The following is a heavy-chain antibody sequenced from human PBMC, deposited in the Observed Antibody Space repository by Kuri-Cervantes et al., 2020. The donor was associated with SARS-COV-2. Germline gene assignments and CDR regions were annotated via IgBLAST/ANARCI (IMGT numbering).Heavy chain of an antibody. D-gene: IGHD3-10*01. CDR1: GYIFTSHN. CDR3: AREYYYGSGRYYGAFDH. CDR2: LNPSGGSR. J-gene: IGHJ4*02. V-gene: IGHV1-46*01. Sequence: ASVKVSCKASGYIFTSHNMNWVRQGPGQGLEWMGMLNPSGGSRINTQKFQGRLTMTRDTPTSTVYMELSSLRSDDTAVYYCAREYYYGSGRYYGAFDHWGQGTPVTVSS.